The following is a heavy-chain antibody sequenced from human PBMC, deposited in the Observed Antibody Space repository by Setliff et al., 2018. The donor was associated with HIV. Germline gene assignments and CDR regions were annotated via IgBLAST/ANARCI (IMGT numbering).Heavy chain of an antibody. D-gene: IGHD6-13*01. Sequence: PSETLSLTCTVSGGSISGGSYYWSWIRQPAGKGLEWIGHIYTSGSTNYNPSPKSRVTISEDTSKKQFSLKLSSVTAADTAVYYCARGAIAAAGDFDYWGQGTLVTVSS. J-gene: IGHJ4*02. CDR2: IYTSGST. CDR1: GGSISGGSYY. V-gene: IGHV4-61*09. CDR3: ARGAIAAAGDFDY.